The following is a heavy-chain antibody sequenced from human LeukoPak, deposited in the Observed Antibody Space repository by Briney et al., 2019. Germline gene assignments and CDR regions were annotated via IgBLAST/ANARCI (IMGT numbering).Heavy chain of an antibody. CDR3: ARGGSSGIDYSSFDI. D-gene: IGHD5-12*01. Sequence: PPGGSLRLSCAASGFTVSSYFMSWVRQAPGKGLEWVSVIHSGGSTLYADSVKGRFTISRHNSKNTLYLQVNSLRAEDTAVYFCARGGSSGIDYSSFDIWGQGTMVTVSS. CDR1: GFTVSSYF. V-gene: IGHV3-53*04. J-gene: IGHJ3*02. CDR2: IHSGGST.